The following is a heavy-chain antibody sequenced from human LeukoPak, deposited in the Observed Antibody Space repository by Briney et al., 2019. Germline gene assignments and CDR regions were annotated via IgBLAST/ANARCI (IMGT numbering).Heavy chain of an antibody. CDR1: GFTFSSYE. CDR2: ISSSGSTI. Sequence: PGGSLRLSCAASGFTFSSYEMNWVRQAPGKGLEWVSYISSSGSTIYYADSVKGRFTSSRDNAKNSLYLQMNSLRAEDTAVYYCARRGTSRSSYYFDYWGQGTLVTVSS. J-gene: IGHJ4*02. CDR3: ARRGTSRSSYYFDY. V-gene: IGHV3-48*03.